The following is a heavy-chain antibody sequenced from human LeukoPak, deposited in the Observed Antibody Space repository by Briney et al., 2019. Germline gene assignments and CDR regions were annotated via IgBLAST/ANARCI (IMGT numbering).Heavy chain of an antibody. Sequence: SGGSLRLSCAASGFTFSIYSMNWVRQAPGKGLEWVSYISSSSSSIYYADSVKGRFTISRDKAKNSLYLQMTSLRDEDTAVYYCARGISAAGHYYGLDVWGQGTTVTVSS. D-gene: IGHD6-13*01. CDR1: GFTFSIYS. CDR2: ISSSSSSI. CDR3: ARGISAAGHYYGLDV. V-gene: IGHV3-48*02. J-gene: IGHJ6*02.